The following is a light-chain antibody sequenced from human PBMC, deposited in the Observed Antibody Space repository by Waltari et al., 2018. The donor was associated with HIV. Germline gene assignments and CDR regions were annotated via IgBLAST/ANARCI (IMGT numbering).Light chain of an antibody. V-gene: IGLV1-47*01. CDR3: AAWDGSLSVVV. CDR2: RNN. CDR1: SSHLGSNY. Sequence: QSVLTQPPSASGTPGQRVTISCSGSSSHLGSNYVYWYQQLPGTAPKLLIYRNNQRPSGVPDRFSGSKSGTSASLAISGLRSEDEADYYCAAWDGSLSVVVFGGGTKLTVL. J-gene: IGLJ2*01.